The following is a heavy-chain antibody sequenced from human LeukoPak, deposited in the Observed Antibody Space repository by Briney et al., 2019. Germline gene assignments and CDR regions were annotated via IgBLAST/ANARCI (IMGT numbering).Heavy chain of an antibody. CDR2: IYYSGST. V-gene: IGHV4-39*07. D-gene: IGHD2-2*01. Sequence: SETLSLTCTVSGGSISSSTYYWGWIRQSPGKGLEWIGIIYYSGSTYYNPSLKSRVSISVDTSKNQFSLKLSSVTAADTAVYYCARAGEGGIVVVPAASGVLAFDIWGQGTMVTVSS. CDR1: GGSISSSTYY. J-gene: IGHJ3*02. CDR3: ARAGEGGIVVVPAASGVLAFDI.